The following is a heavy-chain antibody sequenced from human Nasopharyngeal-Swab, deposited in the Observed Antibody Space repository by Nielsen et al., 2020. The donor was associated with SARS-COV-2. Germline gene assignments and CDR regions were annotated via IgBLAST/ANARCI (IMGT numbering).Heavy chain of an antibody. Sequence: GSLRLSCAVYGGSFSAYYWSWIRQPPGKGLEWIGGINHGGSINYNPALKSRVTLSIDTSTNQFSLKLRSVTAPDTAVYYCARAGVDISTGSSGGCFDYWGQGTLVTVSS. CDR2: INHGGSI. J-gene: IGHJ4*02. CDR1: GGSFSAYY. CDR3: ARAGVDISTGSSGGCFDY. V-gene: IGHV4-34*01. D-gene: IGHD3-9*01.